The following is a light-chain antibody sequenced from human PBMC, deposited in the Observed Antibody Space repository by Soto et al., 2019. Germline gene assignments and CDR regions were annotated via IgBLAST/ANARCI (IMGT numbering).Light chain of an antibody. V-gene: IGKV3-11*02. Sequence: IVLTQYPATLSLSPGERVTLSCRASQNVSTYLAWYQQKPGQAPRLLIYDASDRATVIPARYSGSGSGRDFTLSISRPEPVDSSGHYFQQRTKWLTFGAGTKGDIK. CDR1: QNVSTY. CDR2: DAS. CDR3: QQRTKWLT. J-gene: IGKJ3*01.